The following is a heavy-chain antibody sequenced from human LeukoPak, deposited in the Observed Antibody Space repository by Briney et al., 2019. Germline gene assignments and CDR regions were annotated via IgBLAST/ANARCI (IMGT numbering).Heavy chain of an antibody. Sequence: SETLSLTCAVYGGSFSGYYWSWIRQPPGKGLEWIGEINHSGSTNYNPSLKSRVTISVDTSKNQLSLKLSSVTAADTAVYYCARVLRRRWFDPWGQGTLVTVSS. J-gene: IGHJ5*02. CDR1: GGSFSGYY. CDR2: INHSGST. V-gene: IGHV4-34*01. CDR3: ARVLRRRWFDP.